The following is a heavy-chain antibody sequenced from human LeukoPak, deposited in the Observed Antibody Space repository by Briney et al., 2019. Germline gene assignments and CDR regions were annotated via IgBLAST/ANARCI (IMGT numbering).Heavy chain of an antibody. CDR2: IYYSGST. D-gene: IGHD3-16*01. Sequence: PSETLSLTCTVSGGSINSYYWSWIRQPPGRGLEWIGDIYYSGSTIYNPSLKSRVTISVDTSKNQFSLNLRSVTAADPAVYYCARIDYAPFDCWGPGTLVTVSS. J-gene: IGHJ4*02. CDR1: GGSINSYY. V-gene: IGHV4-59*01. CDR3: ARIDYAPFDC.